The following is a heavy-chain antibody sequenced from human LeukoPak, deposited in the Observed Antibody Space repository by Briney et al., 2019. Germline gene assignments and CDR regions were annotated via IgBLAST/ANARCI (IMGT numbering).Heavy chain of an antibody. J-gene: IGHJ4*02. V-gene: IGHV3-48*02. CDR2: ISSSSSSV. CDR3: ASSGSYRFDY. D-gene: IGHD1-26*01. CDR1: GFTFSSYS. Sequence: GGSLRLSCATSGFTFSSYSMNWVRQAPGKGLEWVSYISSSSSSVYYADSVKGRFSISRDNAKNSLYLQMNSLRDEDTAVYYCASSGSYRFDYWGQGTLVTVSS.